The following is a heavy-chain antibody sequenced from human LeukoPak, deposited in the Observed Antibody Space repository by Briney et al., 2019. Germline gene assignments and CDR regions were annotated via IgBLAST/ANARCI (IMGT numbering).Heavy chain of an antibody. V-gene: IGHV3-30*02. CDR3: AKLKRPGRYSSSWGPFDY. Sequence: SGGSLRLSCAASGFTFSSYGMHWVRQAPGKGLEWVAFIRYDGSNKYYADSVKGRFTISRDNSKNTLCLQMNSLRAEDTAVYYCAKLKRPGRYSSSWGPFDYWGQGTLVTVSS. CDR1: GFTFSSYG. J-gene: IGHJ4*02. CDR2: IRYDGSNK. D-gene: IGHD6-13*01.